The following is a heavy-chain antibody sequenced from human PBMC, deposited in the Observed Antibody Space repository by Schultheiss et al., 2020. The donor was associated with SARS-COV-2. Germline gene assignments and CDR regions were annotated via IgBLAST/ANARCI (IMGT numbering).Heavy chain of an antibody. V-gene: IGHV4-39*07. D-gene: IGHD2-8*01. J-gene: IGHJ6*02. Sequence: GSLRLSCAVSGGSISSGGYYWGWIRQPPGKGLEWIGEIYHSGSTNYNPSLKSRVTISVDTSKNQFSLKLSSVTAADTAVYYCARRGICTNGVCYTGRAPYGMDVWGQGTTVTVSS. CDR1: GGSISSGGYY. CDR2: IYHSGST. CDR3: ARRGICTNGVCYTGRAPYGMDV.